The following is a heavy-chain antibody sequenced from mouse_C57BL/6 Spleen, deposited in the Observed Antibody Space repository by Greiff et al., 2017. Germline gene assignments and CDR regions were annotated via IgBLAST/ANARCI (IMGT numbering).Heavy chain of an antibody. D-gene: IGHD1-1*01. J-gene: IGHJ4*01. CDR1: GYTFTSYW. CDR3: AREGYYGSSYGAMGY. V-gene: IGHV1-61*01. Sequence: QVQLKQPGAELVRPGSSVKLSCKASGYTFTSYWMDWVKQRPGQGLEWIGNIYPSDSETHYNQKFKDKATLTVDKSSSTAYMQLSSLTSEDSAVYYCAREGYYGSSYGAMGYWGQGTSVTVSS. CDR2: IYPSDSET.